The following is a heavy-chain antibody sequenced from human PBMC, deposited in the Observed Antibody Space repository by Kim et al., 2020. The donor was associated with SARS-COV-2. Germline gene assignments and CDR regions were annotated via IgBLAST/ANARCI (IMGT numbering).Heavy chain of an antibody. V-gene: IGHV4-31*03. J-gene: IGHJ3*02. CDR3: ARASLTMIVVVGAFDI. CDR2: IYYSGST. Sequence: SETLSLTCTVSGGSISGGGYYWSWIRQHPGKGLEWIGYIYYSGSTYYNPSLKSRVTISVDTSKNQFSLKLSSVTAADTAVYYCARASLTMIVVVGAFDIWGQGTMVTVSS. CDR1: GGSISGGGYY. D-gene: IGHD3-22*01.